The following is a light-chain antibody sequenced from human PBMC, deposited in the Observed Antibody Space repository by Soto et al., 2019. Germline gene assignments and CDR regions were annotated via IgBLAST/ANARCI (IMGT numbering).Light chain of an antibody. Sequence: ELMLMPTAGTMVLYPEKRATLSRRASQSVSSSYLARYQQKPGQAPRLLIYGASSRATCIPDRFSGSGSGTDCTLSSSRLEPEGFAVYYIQQYGSSPETFGQGTKVDIK. CDR3: QQYGSSPET. CDR2: GAS. CDR1: QSVSSSY. J-gene: IGKJ1*01. V-gene: IGKV3-20*01.